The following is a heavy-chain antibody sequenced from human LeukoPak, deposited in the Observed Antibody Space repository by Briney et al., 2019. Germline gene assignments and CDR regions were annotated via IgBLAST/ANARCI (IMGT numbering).Heavy chain of an antibody. CDR2: IYYSGST. V-gene: IGHV4-31*03. J-gene: IGHJ4*02. CDR1: GSSISSGGYY. CDR3: ARSLGKFDY. Sequence: SETLSLTCTVSGSSISSGGYYWSWIRQHPGKGLEWIGYIYYSGSTFYNPSLKSRVTISVDTSKNQFSLKLSSVTAADTAAYYCARSLGKFDYWGQGTLVTVSS. D-gene: IGHD3-10*01.